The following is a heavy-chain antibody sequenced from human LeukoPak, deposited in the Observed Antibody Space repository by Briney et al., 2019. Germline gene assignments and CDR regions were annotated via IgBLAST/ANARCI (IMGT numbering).Heavy chain of an antibody. CDR1: GFIFSSLG. Sequence: GRSLRLSCAASGFIFSSLGMHWVRQAPGKGLEWVAVISYDGSNKYYRDSVRGRFTISRDNAKDSLYLQMSSLRAEDTALYHCARGGGNGLYYYMDVWGKGTTVTVSS. V-gene: IGHV3-33*05. CDR2: ISYDGSNK. J-gene: IGHJ6*03. D-gene: IGHD4-23*01. CDR3: ARGGGNGLYYYMDV.